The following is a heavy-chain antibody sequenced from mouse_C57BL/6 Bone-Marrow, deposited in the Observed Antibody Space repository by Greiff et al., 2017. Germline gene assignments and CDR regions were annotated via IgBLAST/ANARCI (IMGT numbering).Heavy chain of an antibody. V-gene: IGHV7-3*01. D-gene: IGHD2-3*01. CDR1: GFTFTDYY. CDR3: ARYEDDGYCMDY. J-gene: IGHJ2*01. Sequence: EVKLEESGGGLVQPGGSLSLSCAASGFTFTDYYISWVRQPPGKALEWLGFIRNKANGYTTEYSASVKGRFTISRDNSPSFIYLQMNALRAEDSATYYSARYEDDGYCMDYWGQGTTRTVSS. CDR2: IRNKANGYTT.